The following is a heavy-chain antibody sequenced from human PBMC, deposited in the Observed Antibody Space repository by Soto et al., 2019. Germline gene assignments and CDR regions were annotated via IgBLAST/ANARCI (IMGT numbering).Heavy chain of an antibody. CDR1: GFTFSSYS. Sequence: GGSLRLSCAASGFTFSSYSMNWVRQAPGKGLEWVSSISSSSSYIYYADSVKGRFTISRDNAKNSLYLQMNSLRAEDTAVYYCARDADIVVVPAAMEFDPWGQGTLVTVSS. D-gene: IGHD2-2*01. J-gene: IGHJ5*02. CDR3: ARDADIVVVPAAMEFDP. CDR2: ISSSSSYI. V-gene: IGHV3-21*01.